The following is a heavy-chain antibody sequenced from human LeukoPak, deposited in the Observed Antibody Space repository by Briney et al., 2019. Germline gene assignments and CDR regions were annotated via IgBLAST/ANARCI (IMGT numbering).Heavy chain of an antibody. J-gene: IGHJ4*02. Sequence: PGGSLRLSCAVSGFTLTDKYMSWIRQAPGKGLEWVAYINNVGNIIYYADSVKGRFTISRDNAKQSLYLQMDSLRAEDTAVYYCAKDVRSDYFDYWGQGTLVTVSS. V-gene: IGHV3-11*04. CDR2: INNVGNII. CDR1: GFTLTDKY. CDR3: AKDVRSDYFDY.